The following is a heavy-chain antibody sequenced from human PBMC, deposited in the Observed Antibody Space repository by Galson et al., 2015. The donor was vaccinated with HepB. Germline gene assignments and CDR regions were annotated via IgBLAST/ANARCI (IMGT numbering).Heavy chain of an antibody. Sequence: SLRLSCAASGFTFSNYAMSWVRRAPGKGLEWVSGINGSGGNTYYADSVKGRVTISRDNSKNTLYLQMNSLRADDTAVYYCAKWKEWDYYGSGTYYDYWGQGTLVTVSS. J-gene: IGHJ4*02. V-gene: IGHV3-23*01. CDR2: INGSGGNT. CDR1: GFTFSNYA. D-gene: IGHD3-10*01. CDR3: AKWKEWDYYGSGTYYDY.